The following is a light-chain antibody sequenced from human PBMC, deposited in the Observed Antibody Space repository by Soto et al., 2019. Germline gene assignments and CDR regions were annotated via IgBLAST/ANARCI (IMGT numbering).Light chain of an antibody. Sequence: DIQMTQSPSTLSASVGDRVTITCRASQSISSWLAWYQQKPGKAPKLLIYDASSLESGVPSRFSGRGSGTEFTLTIRSLQPDDFATYYCQHYNSYPWTFGQGTKVEIK. CDR2: DAS. CDR1: QSISSW. CDR3: QHYNSYPWT. J-gene: IGKJ1*01. V-gene: IGKV1-5*01.